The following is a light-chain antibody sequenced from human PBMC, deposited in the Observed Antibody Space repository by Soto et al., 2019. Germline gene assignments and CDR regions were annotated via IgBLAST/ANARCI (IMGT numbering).Light chain of an antibody. CDR2: DAS. CDR3: QQYGSSGT. CDR1: QSVSSY. J-gene: IGKJ1*01. V-gene: IGKV3-11*01. Sequence: EIVLTQSPASLSLSPGERATLSCRASQSVSSYLAWYQQKPGQAPRLLIYDASNRVPGIPARFSGSGSGTDFTLTISRLEPEDFAVYYCQQYGSSGTFGQGTKVDIK.